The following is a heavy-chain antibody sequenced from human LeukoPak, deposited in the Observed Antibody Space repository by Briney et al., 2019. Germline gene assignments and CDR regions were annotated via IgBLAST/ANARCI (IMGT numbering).Heavy chain of an antibody. D-gene: IGHD3-10*01. CDR2: ISSSSSHI. Sequence: GGSLRLSCAASGFTFSYYNMIWVRQAPGKGLEWVSSISSSSSHIYYADSVKGRFTISRDDSKNTLYLQMNSLKPEDTAVYFCTTDLRWEFPPPGYWGQGTLVTVSS. V-gene: IGHV3-21*03. CDR1: GFTFSYYN. J-gene: IGHJ4*02. CDR3: TTDLRWEFPPPGY.